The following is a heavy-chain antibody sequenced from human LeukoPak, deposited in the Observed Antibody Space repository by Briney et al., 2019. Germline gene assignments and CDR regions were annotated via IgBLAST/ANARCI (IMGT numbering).Heavy chain of an antibody. CDR1: GGSFSGYY. V-gene: IGHV4-34*01. J-gene: IGHJ5*02. Sequence: SETLSRSCAVYGGSFSGYYWSWIRQPPGKGLEWIGEINHSGSTNYNPSLKSRVTISVDTSKNQFSLKLSSVTAADTAVYYCARVVPAATNWFDPWGQGTLVTVSS. CDR3: ARVVPAATNWFDP. D-gene: IGHD2-2*01. CDR2: INHSGST.